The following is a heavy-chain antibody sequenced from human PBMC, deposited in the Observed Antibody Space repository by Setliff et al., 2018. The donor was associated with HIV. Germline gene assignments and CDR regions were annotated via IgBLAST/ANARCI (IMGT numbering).Heavy chain of an antibody. J-gene: IGHJ5*02. CDR2: IYHSGST. V-gene: IGHV4-4*02. Sequence: SETLSLTCAVSGGSISSNWWSWVRQSPGKGLEWIGEIYHSGSTHYNPSLQSRVTISVDKPKSQFSLKLNSVTAADTAVYFCARHASGDSVSPISYWFDPWGQGTLVTVSS. CDR1: GGSISSNW. CDR3: ARHASGDSVSPISYWFDP. D-gene: IGHD4-17*01.